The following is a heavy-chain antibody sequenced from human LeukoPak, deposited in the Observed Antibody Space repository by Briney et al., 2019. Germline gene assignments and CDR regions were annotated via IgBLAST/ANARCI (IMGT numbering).Heavy chain of an antibody. D-gene: IGHD6-19*01. CDR1: GGSISSSNW. CDR3: ARDSPQASGWLGSNAFDI. CDR2: IYHSGST. Sequence: SETLSLTCAVSGGSISSSNWWSWVRQPPGKGLEWIGEIYHSGSTNYNPSLKSRVTISVDKSKNQFSLKLSSVTAADTAVYYCARDSPQASGWLGSNAFDIWGQGTMVTVSS. J-gene: IGHJ3*02. V-gene: IGHV4-4*02.